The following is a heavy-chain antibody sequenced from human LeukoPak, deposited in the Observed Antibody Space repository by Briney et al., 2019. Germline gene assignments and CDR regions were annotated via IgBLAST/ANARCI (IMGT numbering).Heavy chain of an antibody. D-gene: IGHD6-19*01. V-gene: IGHV3-21*01. CDR1: GFTFSSYS. CDR3: ARDRDYYSSGWYAY. J-gene: IGHJ4*02. CDR2: ISSSSSYI. Sequence: GGSLRLSCTASGFTFSSYSMNWVRQAPGKGLEWVSSISSSSSYIYYADSVKGRFTISRDNAKNSLYLQMNSLRAEDTAVYYCARDRDYYSSGWYAYWGQGTLVTVSS.